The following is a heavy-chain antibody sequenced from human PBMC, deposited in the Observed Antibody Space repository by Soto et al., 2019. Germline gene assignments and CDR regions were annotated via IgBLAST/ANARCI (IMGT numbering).Heavy chain of an antibody. CDR2: VSGHNGNT. CDR3: ARHRFNYYDNTVYYYFDY. V-gene: IGHV1-18*04. CDR1: GYTFTSYG. D-gene: IGHD3-22*01. Sequence: ASVKVSCKASGYTFTSYGISWVRQAPGQGPEWMGWVSGHNGNTNHPQSLQGRVTMTTDTSRNTAYMELRSLRSDDTAVYYCARHRFNYYDNTVYYYFDYWGQGTRVTVSS. J-gene: IGHJ4*02.